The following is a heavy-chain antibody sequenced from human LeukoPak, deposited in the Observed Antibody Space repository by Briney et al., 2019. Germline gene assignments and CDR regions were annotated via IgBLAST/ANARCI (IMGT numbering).Heavy chain of an antibody. V-gene: IGHV5-51*01. J-gene: IGHJ3*02. CDR3: ARRGPDLKVEHNAFVI. CDR2: IYPGDSDT. Sequence: GESLKISCKGSGYSFTSYWIGWVRQMPGKGLEWMGIIYPGDSDTRYSPSFQGQVTISADKSISTAYLQWSSLKASDTAMYYCARRGPDLKVEHNAFVIWGQGTMVTVSS. CDR1: GYSFTSYW. D-gene: IGHD1/OR15-1a*01.